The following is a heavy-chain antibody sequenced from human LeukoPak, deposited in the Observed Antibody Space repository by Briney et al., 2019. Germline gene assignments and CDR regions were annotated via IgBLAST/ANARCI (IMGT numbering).Heavy chain of an antibody. CDR2: IIPFLGTT. CDR3: ARPYYDFWSGYYYFDY. Sequence: ASVKVSCKASGGVFTTYTMSWVRQAPGQGLEWMGSIIPFLGTTNYAQKFQGRVTITADEPTRTAYMELRSLRSDDTAVYYCARPYYDFWSGYYYFDYWGQGTLVTVSS. V-gene: IGHV1-69*08. CDR1: GGVFTTYT. J-gene: IGHJ4*02. D-gene: IGHD3-3*01.